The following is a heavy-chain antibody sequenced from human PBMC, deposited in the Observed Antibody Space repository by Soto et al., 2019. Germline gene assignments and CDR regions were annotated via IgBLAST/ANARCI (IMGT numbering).Heavy chain of an antibody. CDR1: GYSFTSYW. CDR2: IDPSDSYT. V-gene: IGHV5-10-1*01. J-gene: IGHJ4*02. CDR3: ARLAMWSPYGSGGFDY. Sequence: EVQLVQSGAEVKKPGESLRISCKGSGYSFTSYWISWVRQMTGKGLEWMGRIDPSDSYTNYSPSFQGHVTISADKSISTAYLQWSSLKASDTAMYHSARLAMWSPYGSGGFDYWGQGTLVTVSS. D-gene: IGHD6-19*01.